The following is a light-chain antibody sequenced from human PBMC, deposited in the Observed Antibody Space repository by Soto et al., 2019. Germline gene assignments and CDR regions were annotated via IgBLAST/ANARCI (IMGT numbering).Light chain of an antibody. CDR2: AVT. CDR1: RSDVGCYAQ. V-gene: IGLV2-14*01. J-gene: IGLJ2*01. Sequence: QSALTQPASVSGSPGQSIAISCTGTRSDVGCYAQVSWYQQHPGKAPKLMIYAVTTRPSGVSNRFSGSKSGNTASLTISGLQAEDEADYYCSSYTGSGTFFGGGTKLTVL. CDR3: SSYTGSGTF.